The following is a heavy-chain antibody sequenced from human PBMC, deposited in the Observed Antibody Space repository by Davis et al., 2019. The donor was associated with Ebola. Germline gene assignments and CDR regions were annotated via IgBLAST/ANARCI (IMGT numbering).Heavy chain of an antibody. Sequence: GESLKISCAASGFTFSESWMAWVRQAPGKGLEWLANMLHDGSEKYSAGPVKGRFTISRDNAKNSLYLQMNSLRAEDTAVYYCAREALGWLADYWGQGTLVTVSS. V-gene: IGHV3-7*03. CDR1: GFTFSESW. J-gene: IGHJ4*02. D-gene: IGHD5-12*01. CDR3: AREALGWLADY. CDR2: MLHDGSEK.